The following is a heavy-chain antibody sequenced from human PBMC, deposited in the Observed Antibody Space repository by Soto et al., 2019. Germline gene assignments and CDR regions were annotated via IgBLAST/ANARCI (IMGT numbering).Heavy chain of an antibody. V-gene: IGHV1-8*01. Sequence: ASVKVSCKASGYTFTSYDINWVRQATGQGLEWMGWMNPNSGNTGYAQKFQGRVTMTRNTSISTAYMELSSLRSEDTAVYYCARVEYYDSSGYYEAFDISGQGTMVTVSS. CDR2: MNPNSGNT. CDR1: GYTFTSYD. D-gene: IGHD3-22*01. J-gene: IGHJ3*02. CDR3: ARVEYYDSSGYYEAFDI.